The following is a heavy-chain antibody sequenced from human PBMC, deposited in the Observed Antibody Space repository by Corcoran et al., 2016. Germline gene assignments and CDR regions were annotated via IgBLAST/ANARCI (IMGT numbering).Heavy chain of an antibody. J-gene: IGHJ1*01. D-gene: IGHD2-15*01. CDR2: IIPIFGTA. CDR1: GGTFSSYA. Sequence: QVQLVQSGAEVKKPGSSVKVSCKASGGTFSSYAISWVRQAPGQGLEWMGGIIPIFGTANYAQKFQGRVTITADESTSTAYMELSSLRSEDTAVYYCARDGGYCSGGSCYPRAEYFQHWGQGTLVTVSS. CDR3: ARDGGYCSGGSCYPRAEYFQH. V-gene: IGHV1-69*01.